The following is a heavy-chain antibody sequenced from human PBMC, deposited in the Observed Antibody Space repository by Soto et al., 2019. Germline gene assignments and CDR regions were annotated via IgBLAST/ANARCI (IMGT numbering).Heavy chain of an antibody. CDR3: ARDLGARFDP. V-gene: IGHV1-69*01. Sequence: QVQLVQSGAEVQKPWSSVKVSCKASGGTFSSYAISWVRQAPGQGLEWMGGIIPIFGTANYAQKFQGRVTITADESTSTAYMALSSMRSEDKAVYYCARDLGARFDPWGQGTLVTDSS. CDR1: GGTFSSYA. J-gene: IGHJ5*02. CDR2: IIPIFGTA.